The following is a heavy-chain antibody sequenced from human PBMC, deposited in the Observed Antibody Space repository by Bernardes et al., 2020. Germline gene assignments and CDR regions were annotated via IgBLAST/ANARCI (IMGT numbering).Heavy chain of an antibody. CDR3: ARRLLWFGGPYYYYYYMDV. J-gene: IGHJ6*03. CDR1: GYTFTSYG. V-gene: IGHV1-18*01. Sequence: ASVKVSCKASGYTFTSYGISWVRQAPGQGLEWMGWISAYNGNTNYAQKLQGRVTMTTDTSTNTAYMELRSLRSDDTAVYYCARRLLWFGGPYYYYYYMDVWGKGTTVTVSS. D-gene: IGHD3-10*01. CDR2: ISAYNGNT.